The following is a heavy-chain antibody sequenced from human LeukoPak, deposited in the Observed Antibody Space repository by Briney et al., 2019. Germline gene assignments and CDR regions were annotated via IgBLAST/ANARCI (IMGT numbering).Heavy chain of an antibody. Sequence: PSETLSLTCTVSGGSISSSSYYWGWIRQPPGKGLEWIGNIYYTGSTYYNPSLKSRVTISVDTSKNQFSLKLSSVTAADTAVYYCVRGVRIWGQGTMVTVSS. D-gene: IGHD3-10*01. J-gene: IGHJ3*02. CDR1: GGSISSSSYY. CDR2: IYYTGST. CDR3: VRGVRI. V-gene: IGHV4-39*01.